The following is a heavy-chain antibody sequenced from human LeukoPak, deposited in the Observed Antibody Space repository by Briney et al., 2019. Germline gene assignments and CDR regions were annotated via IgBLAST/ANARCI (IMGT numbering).Heavy chain of an antibody. CDR2: ISSSSSYI. Sequence: GGSLRLSCAAPGFTFSSYSMNWVRQAPGKGLEWVSSISSSSSYIYYADSVKGRFTISRDNAKNSLYLQMNSLRAEDTAVYYCASTHGVHDYGDWGQGTLVTVSS. CDR1: GFTFSSYS. CDR3: ASTHGVHDYGD. V-gene: IGHV3-21*01. D-gene: IGHD4-17*01. J-gene: IGHJ4*02.